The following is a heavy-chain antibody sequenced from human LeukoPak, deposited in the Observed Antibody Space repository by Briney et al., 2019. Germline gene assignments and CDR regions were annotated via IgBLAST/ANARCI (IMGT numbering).Heavy chain of an antibody. CDR3: ARDRDCSGGSCYSDY. D-gene: IGHD2-15*01. CDR1: GYTFTSYG. CDR2: ISAYNGNT. Sequence: GASVTVSCTASGYTFTSYGISWVRQAPGQGLEWMGWISAYNGNTNYAQKLQGRVTMTTDTSTSTAYMELRSLRSDDTAVYYCARDRDCSGGSCYSDYWGQGTLVTVSS. J-gene: IGHJ4*02. V-gene: IGHV1-18*01.